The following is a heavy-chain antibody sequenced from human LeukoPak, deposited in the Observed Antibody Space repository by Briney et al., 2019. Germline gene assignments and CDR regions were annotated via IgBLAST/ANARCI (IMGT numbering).Heavy chain of an antibody. V-gene: IGHV4-31*03. Sequence: SQTLSLTCTVSGGSISSGGYYWSWIRQHPGKGLEWIGYIYYSGSTYYNPSLKSRVTILVDTSKNQFSLKLSSVTAADTAVYYCTRVVPAAAVDYWGQGTLVTASS. D-gene: IGHD2-2*01. CDR2: IYYSGST. CDR3: TRVVPAAAVDY. CDR1: GGSISSGGYY. J-gene: IGHJ4*02.